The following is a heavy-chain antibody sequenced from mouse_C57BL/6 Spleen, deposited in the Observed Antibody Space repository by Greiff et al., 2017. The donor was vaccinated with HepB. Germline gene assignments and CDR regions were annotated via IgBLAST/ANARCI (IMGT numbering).Heavy chain of an antibody. V-gene: IGHV5-6*01. D-gene: IGHD1-1*01. J-gene: IGHJ1*03. Sequence: EVHLVESGGDLVKPGGSLKLSCAASGFTFSSYGMSWVRQTPDKRLEWVATISSGGSYTYYPDSVKGRFTISRDNAKNTLYLQMSSLKSEDTAMYYCARQGSSYDWYFDVWGTGTTVTVSS. CDR3: ARQGSSYDWYFDV. CDR1: GFTFSSYG. CDR2: ISSGGSYT.